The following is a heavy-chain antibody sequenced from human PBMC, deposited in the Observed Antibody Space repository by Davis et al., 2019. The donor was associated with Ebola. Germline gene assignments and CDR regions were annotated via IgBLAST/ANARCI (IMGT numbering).Heavy chain of an antibody. J-gene: IGHJ6*02. CDR2: ISYDGSNK. Sequence: GESLKISCAASGFTFSSYAMHWVRQAPGKGLEWVAVISYDGSNKYYADSVKGRFTISRDNAKNSLYLQMNSLRAEDTAVYYCARDSDQLLYDYYYYGMDVWGQGTTVTVSS. D-gene: IGHD2-2*02. CDR3: ARDSDQLLYDYYYYGMDV. CDR1: GFTFSSYA. V-gene: IGHV3-30-3*01.